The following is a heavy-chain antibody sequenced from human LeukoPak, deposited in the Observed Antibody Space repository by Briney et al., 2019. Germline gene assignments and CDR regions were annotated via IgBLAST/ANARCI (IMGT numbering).Heavy chain of an antibody. D-gene: IGHD3-3*01. CDR3: ARGDFWSGYYTGLY. CDR1: GFTVTTNY. Sequence: PGGSLRLSCAASGFTVTTNYMSWVRQAPGKGLEWVSVIYSGGSTYCADSVKGRFTISRHNSKNTLYLQMDSLRDEDTAVYYCARGDFWSGYYTGLYWGQGTLVTVSS. V-gene: IGHV3-53*04. J-gene: IGHJ4*02. CDR2: IYSGGST.